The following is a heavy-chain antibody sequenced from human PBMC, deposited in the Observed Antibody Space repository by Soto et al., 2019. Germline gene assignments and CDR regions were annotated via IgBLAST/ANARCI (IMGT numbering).Heavy chain of an antibody. CDR1: GYTFTGYY. CDR2: INPNSGGT. J-gene: IGHJ4*02. Sequence: ASVKVSCKASGYTFTGYYMHWVRQAPGQGLEWMGWINPNSGGTNYAQKFQGWVNMTRDTSISTAYMELSRLRSDDTAVYYSARDGERGESTYYFDYWGQGTLVTVSS. D-gene: IGHD3-16*01. CDR3: ARDGERGESTYYFDY. V-gene: IGHV1-2*04.